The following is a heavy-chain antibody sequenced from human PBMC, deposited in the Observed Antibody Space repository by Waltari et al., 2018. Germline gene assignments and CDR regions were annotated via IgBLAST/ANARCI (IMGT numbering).Heavy chain of an antibody. CDR3: AREVWGYMES. CDR2: IIADGSGT. J-gene: IGHJ6*02. D-gene: IGHD3-16*01. Sequence: EVQLVESGGGLVQPGGSLRLSCVASGCTFSDNALHWVRQVPGKGLASISAIIADGSGTNYADSVKGRFTISRDNSKNTVYLQMGSLRAEDTALYYCAREVWGYMESWGQGTTVTVSS. CDR1: GCTFSDNA. V-gene: IGHV3-64*07.